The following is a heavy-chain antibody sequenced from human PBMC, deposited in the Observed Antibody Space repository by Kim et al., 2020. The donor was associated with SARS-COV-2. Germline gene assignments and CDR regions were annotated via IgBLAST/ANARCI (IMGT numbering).Heavy chain of an antibody. J-gene: IGHJ6*02. CDR1: GGSISSSSYY. CDR3: ARHFRWRADRLLWSPPSIYGMDV. Sequence: SETLSLTCTVSGGSISSSSYYWGWIRQPPGKGLEWIGSIYYSGSTYYNPSLKSRVTISVDTSKNQFSLKLSSVTAADTAVYYCARHFRWRADRLLWSPPSIYGMDVWGQGTTVTVSS. D-gene: IGHD2-21*01. V-gene: IGHV4-39*01. CDR2: IYYSGST.